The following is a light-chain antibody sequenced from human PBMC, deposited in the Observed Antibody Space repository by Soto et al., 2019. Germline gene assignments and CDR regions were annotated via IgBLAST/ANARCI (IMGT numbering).Light chain of an antibody. V-gene: IGKV3-20*01. J-gene: IGKJ4*01. CDR3: QQYGSSP. CDR1: QSVSSSY. CDR2: GAS. Sequence: EIVLTQSPGTLSLSPGERATLSCRASQSVSSSYLAWYQQKPGQAPRLLIYGASSRATGNPDRFSGSGSGTDFTLTISRLEPEDFAVYYCQQYGSSPFGGGTKVEIK.